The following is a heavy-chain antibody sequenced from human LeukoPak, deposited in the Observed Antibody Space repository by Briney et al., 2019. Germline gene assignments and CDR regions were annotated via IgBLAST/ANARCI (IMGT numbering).Heavy chain of an antibody. J-gene: IGHJ3*02. D-gene: IGHD3-3*01. V-gene: IGHV1-3*01. CDR3: ARLTYYDVWSGYNYAFDI. Sequence: ASVKVSCKASGYTFTSYAMHWVRQAPGQRLEWMGWINAGNGNTKYSQEFQGRVTITRDTSISTAYMELSRLRTDDTAVYYCARLTYYDVWSGYNYAFDIWGQGTMVTVSS. CDR1: GYTFTSYA. CDR2: INAGNGNT.